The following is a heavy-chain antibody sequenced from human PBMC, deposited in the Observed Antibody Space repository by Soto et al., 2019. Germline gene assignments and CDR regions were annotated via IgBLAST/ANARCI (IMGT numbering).Heavy chain of an antibody. CDR1: GFTFSSYA. V-gene: IGHV3-23*01. Sequence: EVQLLESGGGLVQPGGSLRLSCAASGFTFSSYAMSWVRQAPGKGLEWVSAISGSGGSTYYADSVKGRFTISRDNSKNTLYLQMNSLRAEDTAVYYCAKEGRITMVRGVILGWFDPWGQGTLVTVS. CDR2: ISGSGGST. J-gene: IGHJ5*02. D-gene: IGHD3-10*01. CDR3: AKEGRITMVRGVILGWFDP.